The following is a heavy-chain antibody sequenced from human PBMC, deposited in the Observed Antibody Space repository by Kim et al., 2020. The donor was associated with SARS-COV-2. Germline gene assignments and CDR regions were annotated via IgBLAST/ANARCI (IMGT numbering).Heavy chain of an antibody. CDR3: AKDGVSRNNLYDAFDM. CDR1: GFIFSEYA. D-gene: IGHD1-1*01. V-gene: IGHV3-23*01. J-gene: IGHJ3*02. Sequence: GGSLRLSCAASGFIFSEYAMSWVRQAPGKGLEWVSTISGDPTFYADSVKGRFTISRDNSKNTVYLQMNSLRDEDTAAYYCAKDGVSRNNLYDAFDMWGQGTMVTVSS. CDR2: ISGDPT.